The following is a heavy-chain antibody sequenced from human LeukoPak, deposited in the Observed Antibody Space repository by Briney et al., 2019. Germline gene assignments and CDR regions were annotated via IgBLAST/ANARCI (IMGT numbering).Heavy chain of an antibody. V-gene: IGHV3-23*01. CDR2: ISGSGGST. CDR3: AKDSVRYYDFWSGYSYGMDV. CDR1: GFTFSSYA. Sequence: GGSLRLSCAASGFTFSSYAMSWVRQAPGKGLEWVSAISGSGGSTYYADSVKGRFTISRDNSKNTLYLQMNSLRAGDTAVYYCAKDSVRYYDFWSGYSYGMDVWGQGTTVTVSS. D-gene: IGHD3-3*01. J-gene: IGHJ6*02.